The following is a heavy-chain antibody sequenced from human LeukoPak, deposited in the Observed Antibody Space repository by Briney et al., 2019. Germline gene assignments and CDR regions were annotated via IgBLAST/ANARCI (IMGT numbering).Heavy chain of an antibody. Sequence: SETLSLTCTVSGGSISSYYWSWLRQPPGKGLEWIRYIYYSGSTNYNPSLKSRVTISVDTSKNQFSLKLSSVNAADTAVYYCARASRYDFWSGYSGACDIWGQGTMVTVSS. J-gene: IGHJ3*02. D-gene: IGHD3-3*01. CDR1: GGSISSYY. CDR2: IYYSGST. V-gene: IGHV4-59*01. CDR3: ARASRYDFWSGYSGACDI.